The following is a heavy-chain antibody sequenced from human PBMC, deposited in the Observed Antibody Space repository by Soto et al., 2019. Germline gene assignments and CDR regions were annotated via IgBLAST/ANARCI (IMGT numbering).Heavy chain of an antibody. CDR3: ARGSSWYSY. CDR1: GGAVSSYY. V-gene: IGHV4-59*02. J-gene: IGHJ4*02. Sequence: SETLSLTCAVSGGAVSSYYWNWIRHPPGKGLEWIGYIYYSGNTNYNPSLRGRVSMSLDTSKTQFSLNLTSVTAAYTAVYYCARGSSWYSYWGQGTLVTVSS. CDR2: IYYSGNT. D-gene: IGHD6-13*01.